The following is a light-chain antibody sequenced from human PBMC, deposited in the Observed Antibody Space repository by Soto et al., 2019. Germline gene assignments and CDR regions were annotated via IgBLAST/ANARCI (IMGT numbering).Light chain of an antibody. J-gene: IGKJ4*01. CDR1: QSVSSN. Sequence: EIVMTQSPATLSVPPGERATLSCRASQSVSSNLAWYQQKPGQAPRVLIYAASTRATGIPARFSGSGSGTAFTLTIGSLQSEDFAVYYCQQYTNWPLTFGGGTKVELK. CDR2: AAS. CDR3: QQYTNWPLT. V-gene: IGKV3-15*01.